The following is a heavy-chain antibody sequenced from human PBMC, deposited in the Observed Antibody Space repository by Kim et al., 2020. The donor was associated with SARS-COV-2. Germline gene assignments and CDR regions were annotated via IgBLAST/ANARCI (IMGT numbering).Heavy chain of an antibody. J-gene: IGHJ4*02. CDR3: VRGDGSAITIFGVVIIPTTNADY. V-gene: IGHV7-4-1*02. D-gene: IGHD3-3*01. Sequence: ASVKVSCKASGYTFTSYAMNWVRQAPGQGLEWMGWINTNTGNPTYAQGFTGRFVFSLDTSVSTAYLQISSLKAEDTAVYYCVRGDGSAITIFGVVIIPTTNADYWGQGTLVTVSS. CDR2: INTNTGNP. CDR1: GYTFTSYA.